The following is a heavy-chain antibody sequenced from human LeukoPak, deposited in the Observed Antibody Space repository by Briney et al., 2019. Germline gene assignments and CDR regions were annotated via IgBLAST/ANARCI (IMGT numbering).Heavy chain of an antibody. CDR3: ARGGSGYSYGKIDS. D-gene: IGHD5-18*01. J-gene: IGHJ4*02. CDR1: GFTFSSYA. Sequence: GGSPRLSCAASGFTFSSYAMNWVRQAPGKGLEWVANIKQDGSETYCVDSVKGRFTISRDNAKNSLYLQMNSLRDEDTAVYYCARGGSGYSYGKIDSWGQGILVTVSS. CDR2: IKQDGSET. V-gene: IGHV3-7*01.